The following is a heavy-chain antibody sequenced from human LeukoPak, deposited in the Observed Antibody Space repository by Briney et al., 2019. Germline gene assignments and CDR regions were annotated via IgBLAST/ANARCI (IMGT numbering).Heavy chain of an antibody. CDR1: GGSISSYY. J-gene: IGHJ6*03. Sequence: SKTLSLTCTVSGGSISSYYWSWIRQPPGKGLEWIGYIYYSGSTNYNPSLKSRVTISVDTSKNQFSLKLSSVTAADTAVYYCARVGGTYYYDSSGRLYYYYYMDVWGKGTTVTISS. CDR3: ARVGGTYYYDSSGRLYYYYYMDV. V-gene: IGHV4-59*01. CDR2: IYYSGST. D-gene: IGHD3-22*01.